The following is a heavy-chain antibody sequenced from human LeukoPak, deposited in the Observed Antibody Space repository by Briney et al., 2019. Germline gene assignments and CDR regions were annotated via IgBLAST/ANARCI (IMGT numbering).Heavy chain of an antibody. CDR1: GFTFSSYG. J-gene: IGHJ4*02. CDR2: IRYDGSNK. CDR3: AKDLSYYGSGSWFDY. D-gene: IGHD3-10*01. Sequence: PGGSLRLSCAASGFTFSSYGMHWVRQAPGKGLEWVAFIRYDGSNKYYADSVKGRFTISRDNSKNTLYLQMNSLRAEDTAVYYCAKDLSYYGSGSWFDYWGQGTLVTVSS. V-gene: IGHV3-30*02.